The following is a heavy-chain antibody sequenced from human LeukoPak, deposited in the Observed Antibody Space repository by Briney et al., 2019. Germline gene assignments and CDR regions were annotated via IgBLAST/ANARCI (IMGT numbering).Heavy chain of an antibody. Sequence: SETLSLTCTVSGGSISSGDYYWSWIRQPPGKGLEWIGYIYYSGSTYYNPSLKSRVTISVDTSKNQFSLKLSSVTAADTAVYYCARWQPYGDWKHWYFDLWGRGTLVTVSS. V-gene: IGHV4-30-4*01. CDR2: IYYSGST. D-gene: IGHD4-17*01. CDR1: GGSISSGDYY. CDR3: ARWQPYGDWKHWYFDL. J-gene: IGHJ2*01.